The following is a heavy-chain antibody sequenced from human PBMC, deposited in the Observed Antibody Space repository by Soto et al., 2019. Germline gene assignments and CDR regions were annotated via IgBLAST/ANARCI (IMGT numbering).Heavy chain of an antibody. CDR3: ARDSRAEAGTTIWFDP. Sequence: SVKVSCKSSGFTFSTSAVQWVRQARGQRREWMEWIVVGSDRAYYAQKYQDRGTIIRDMSTSTLYKHLGSLRSEDTAVYYCARDSRAEAGTTIWFDPWGQGTRVIVS. J-gene: IGHJ5*02. D-gene: IGHD1-7*01. CDR1: GFTFSTSA. V-gene: IGHV1-58*01. CDR2: IVVGSDRA.